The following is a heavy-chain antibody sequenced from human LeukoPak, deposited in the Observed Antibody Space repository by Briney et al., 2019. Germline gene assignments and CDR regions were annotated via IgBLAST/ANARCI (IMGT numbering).Heavy chain of an antibody. CDR2: IYPGDSDA. CDR1: GYSFTSYW. Sequence: GESLKISCKGSGYSFTSYWIGWVRQMPGKGLEWMGIIYPGDSDARYSPSFQGQVTISADKSISTAYLQWSSLKASDTAMYFCARQYYYDRSGYYYSDYWGQGTLVTVSS. D-gene: IGHD3-22*01. CDR3: ARQYYYDRSGYYYSDY. V-gene: IGHV5-51*01. J-gene: IGHJ4*02.